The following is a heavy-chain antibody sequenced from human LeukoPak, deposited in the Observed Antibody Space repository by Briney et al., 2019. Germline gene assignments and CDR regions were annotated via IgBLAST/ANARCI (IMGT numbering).Heavy chain of an antibody. D-gene: IGHD6-19*01. V-gene: IGHV1-8*01. Sequence: PVASVKVSCKASGYTFSSYDINWVRQATGQGLEWMGWMNPNSGNRGYAQKFQGRLNMTRNTSISTAYMELSSLRSEDSAVYYCARRVGSGWPVQRWGQGTLVTVSS. CDR2: MNPNSGNR. J-gene: IGHJ1*01. CDR1: GYTFSSYD. CDR3: ARRVGSGWPVQR.